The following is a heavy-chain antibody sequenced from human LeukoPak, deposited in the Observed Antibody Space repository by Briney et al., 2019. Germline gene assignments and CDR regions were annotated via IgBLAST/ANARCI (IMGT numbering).Heavy chain of an antibody. CDR1: GGSISSGDYY. D-gene: IGHD3-22*01. V-gene: IGHV4-30-4*01. CDR2: IYYSGST. J-gene: IGHJ3*02. Sequence: PSETLSLTSTVSGGSISSGDYYWSWIRQPPGKGLEWIGYIYYSGSTYYNPSLKSRVTISVDTSKNQFSLKLSSVTAADTAVYYCAGGRDYYDSSGHGPDAFDIWGQGTMVTVSS. CDR3: AGGRDYYDSSGHGPDAFDI.